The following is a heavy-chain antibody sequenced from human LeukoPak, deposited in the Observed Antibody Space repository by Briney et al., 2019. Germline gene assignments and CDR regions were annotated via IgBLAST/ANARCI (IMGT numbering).Heavy chain of an antibody. CDR3: ARGVQQLVVLY. CDR2: INHSGST. J-gene: IGHJ4*02. CDR1: GGSFSGYY. D-gene: IGHD6-6*01. Sequence: SETLSLTCAVYGGSFSGYYWSWIRQPPGKGLEWIGEINHSGSTNYNPSLKSRVTISVDTSKNQFSLKLSSVTAADTAVYYCARGVQQLVVLYWGQGTLVTVSS. V-gene: IGHV4-34*01.